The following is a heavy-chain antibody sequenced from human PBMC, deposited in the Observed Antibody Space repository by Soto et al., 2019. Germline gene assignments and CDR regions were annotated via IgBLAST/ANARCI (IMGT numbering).Heavy chain of an antibody. V-gene: IGHV1-69*13. J-gene: IGHJ6*02. Sequence: SVKVSWKXSGGTFSSYAISWVRQAPGQGLEWMGGIVPIFGTANYAQKFQGRVTITADESTSTAYMELSSLRSEDTAVYYCASRAPAGASRPYYYGMDVWCQGTTVTVSS. CDR1: GGTFSSYA. CDR3: ASRAPAGASRPYYYGMDV. D-gene: IGHD3-10*01. CDR2: IVPIFGTA.